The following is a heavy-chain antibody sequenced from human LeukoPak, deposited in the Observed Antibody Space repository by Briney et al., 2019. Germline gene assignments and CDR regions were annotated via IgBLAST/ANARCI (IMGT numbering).Heavy chain of an antibody. CDR2: ISVSGGTT. Sequence: PGGSLRLSCAASGFTFRSFAMSWVRQAPGKGLEWVSGISVSGGTTHYADSVKGRFTISRDKSKNTLYLQMNSLRAEDTAVYYCAKHRSYYYDSFDYWGQGTLVTVSS. D-gene: IGHD3-22*01. CDR3: AKHRSYYYDSFDY. V-gene: IGHV3-23*01. CDR1: GFTFRSFA. J-gene: IGHJ4*02.